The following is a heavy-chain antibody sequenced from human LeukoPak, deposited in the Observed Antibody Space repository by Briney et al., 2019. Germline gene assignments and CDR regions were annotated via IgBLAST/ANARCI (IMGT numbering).Heavy chain of an antibody. D-gene: IGHD2-21*02. CDR1: GGSISSYY. CDR3: TRRVAVTARYYVHY. Sequence: SETLSLTCTVSGGSISSYYWSWIRQPPGKGLEWIGYIYYSGSTNYNPSLKSRVTISVDTSKNQFSLKLSSVPAADTAVYYCTRRVAVTARYYVHYWGQGPLVSVS. V-gene: IGHV4-59*08. J-gene: IGHJ4*02. CDR2: IYYSGST.